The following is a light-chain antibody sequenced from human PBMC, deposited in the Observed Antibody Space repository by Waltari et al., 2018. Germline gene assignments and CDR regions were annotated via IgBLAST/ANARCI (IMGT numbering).Light chain of an antibody. Sequence: QSALTQPASVSGSPGQSITISCTGTSHDVGNYDRVSWYQQHPGKAPKLIIYEVTKRPSGFSNRFSGSKSGNTASLTISGLHTEDEGDYYCCSYSGDLSFGVVFGGGTKLTVL. CDR2: EVT. J-gene: IGLJ2*01. CDR1: SHDVGNYDR. CDR3: CSYSGDLSFGVV. V-gene: IGLV2-23*02.